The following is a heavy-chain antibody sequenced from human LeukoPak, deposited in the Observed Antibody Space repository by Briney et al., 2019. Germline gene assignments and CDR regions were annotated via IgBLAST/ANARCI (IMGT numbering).Heavy chain of an antibody. D-gene: IGHD2-8*01. J-gene: IGHJ4*02. CDR2: ISWNSGSI. V-gene: IGHV3-9*01. CDR3: AKPEGPLMVYFALDY. CDR1: GFTFDDYA. Sequence: GGSLRLSCAASGFTFDDYAMHWVRQAPGKGLEWVSGISWNSGSIGYADSVKGRFTISRDNAKNSLYLQMISLRAEDTAVYYCAKPEGPLMVYFALDYWGQGTLVTVSS.